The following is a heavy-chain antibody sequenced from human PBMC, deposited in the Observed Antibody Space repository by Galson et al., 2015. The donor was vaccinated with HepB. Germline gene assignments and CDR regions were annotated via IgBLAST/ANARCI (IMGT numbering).Heavy chain of an antibody. CDR1: GFTFSSYS. J-gene: IGHJ6*03. V-gene: IGHV3-21*01. D-gene: IGHD6-13*01. CDR3: ARDLGFSSSWYAGRDYYYYYYMDV. Sequence: SLRLSCAASGFTFSSYSMNWVRQAPGKGLEWVSSISSSSSYIYYADSVKGRFTISRDNAKNSLYLQMNSLRAEDTAVYYCARDLGFSSSWYAGRDYYYYYYMDVWGKGTTVTVSS. CDR2: ISSSSSYI.